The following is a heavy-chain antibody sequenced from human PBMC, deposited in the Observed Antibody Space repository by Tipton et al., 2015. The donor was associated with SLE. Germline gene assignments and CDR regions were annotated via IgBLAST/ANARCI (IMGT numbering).Heavy chain of an antibody. CDR3: VRGGRKDGGSFDH. Sequence: TLSLTCTVSGDSISSYYWNWIRQPPGKGLEWIGNIYYSGSTNYNPSLKSRVTISVDTSRNQFSLKLSSVTAADTAVYYCVRGGRKDGGSFDHWGQGTLVTVSS. V-gene: IGHV4-59*01. CDR2: IYYSGST. D-gene: IGHD3-10*01. J-gene: IGHJ4*02. CDR1: GDSISSYY.